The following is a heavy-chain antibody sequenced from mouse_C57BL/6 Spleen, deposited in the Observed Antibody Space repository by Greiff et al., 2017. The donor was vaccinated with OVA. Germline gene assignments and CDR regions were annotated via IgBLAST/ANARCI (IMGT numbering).Heavy chain of an antibody. CDR3: ARVTTDPYYFDY. D-gene: IGHD2-2*01. CDR2: IYPGSGST. J-gene: IGHJ2*01. Sequence: QVQLKQPGAELVKPGASVKMSCKASGYTFTSYWITWVKQRPGQGLEWIGDIYPGSGSTNYNEKFKSKATLTVDTSSSTAYMQLSSLTSEDSAVYYCARVTTDPYYFDYWGQGTTLTVSS. CDR1: GYTFTSYW. V-gene: IGHV1-55*01.